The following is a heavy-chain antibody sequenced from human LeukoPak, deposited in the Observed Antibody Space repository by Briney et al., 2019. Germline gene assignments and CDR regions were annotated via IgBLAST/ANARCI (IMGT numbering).Heavy chain of an antibody. D-gene: IGHD6-13*01. CDR1: GGSISSYY. CDR2: IYTSGST. V-gene: IGHV4-4*07. CDR3: ARVGLAAAGPYYYYYMDV. J-gene: IGHJ6*03. Sequence: SETLSLTCTVSGGSISSYYWSWIRQPAGKGLEWIGRIYTSGSTNYNPSLKSRVTMSVDTSKNQFSLKLSSVTAADTAVYYCARVGLAAAGPYYYYYMDVWGKGTTVTVSS.